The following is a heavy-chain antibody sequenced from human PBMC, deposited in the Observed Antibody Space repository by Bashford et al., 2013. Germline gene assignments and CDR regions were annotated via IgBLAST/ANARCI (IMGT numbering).Heavy chain of an antibody. V-gene: IGHV3-48*04. CDR1: GFTFSSNS. D-gene: IGHD3-3*01. CDR2: ISKSGTTL. J-gene: IGHJ4*02. Sequence: GSLRLSCAASGFTFSSNSMTWVRQAPGKGLEWISYISKSGTTLYYADSVRGRFTISRDNSRNTLYLQMNTLRPDDTAVYYCAKDTSYFDFMIQTPSPTRGLDYWGQGAPVTVSS. CDR3: AKDTSYFDFMIQTPSPTRGLDY.